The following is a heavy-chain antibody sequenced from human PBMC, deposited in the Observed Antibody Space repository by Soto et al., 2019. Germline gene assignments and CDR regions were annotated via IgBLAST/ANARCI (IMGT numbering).Heavy chain of an antibody. D-gene: IGHD1-1*01. CDR1: GFTFSSYA. V-gene: IGHV3-23*01. Sequence: EVQLLESGGGLVQPGGSLRLSCAASGFTFSSYAMSWVRQAPGKGLEWVSAISGSGGSTYYADSVKGRFTISRDNSKNTLYLQMHSLRAEDTAVYYYAKVPTGTTTYDAFDIWGQGTMVTVSS. J-gene: IGHJ3*02. CDR3: AKVPTGTTTYDAFDI. CDR2: ISGSGGST.